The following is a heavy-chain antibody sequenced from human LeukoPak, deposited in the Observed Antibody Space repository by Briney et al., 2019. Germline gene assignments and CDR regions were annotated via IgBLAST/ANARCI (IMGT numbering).Heavy chain of an antibody. J-gene: IGHJ6*02. V-gene: IGHV3-33*08. CDR2: IWYDGGIA. Sequence: GGSLRLSCEASGFTFSSNWMSWVRQAPGKGLEWVAVIWYDGGIAYYADSVKGRFTISRDNSKNTLYLQMNSLRAEDTAVYYCVRDDGGAGSIFYHYHGMDVWGQGTTVTVSS. CDR3: VRDDGGAGSIFYHYHGMDV. D-gene: IGHD2-2*01. CDR1: GFTFSSNW.